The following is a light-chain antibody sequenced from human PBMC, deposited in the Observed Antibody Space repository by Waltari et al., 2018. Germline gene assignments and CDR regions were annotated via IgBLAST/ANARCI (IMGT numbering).Light chain of an antibody. Sequence: DIVMTQSPESLAVSPGERATISCKTSESVLYSSNNKNHLAWYQQKPGQPPRLLLYWASTRESGVPDRFIGSGSETDFTLTVTSLQAEDVAVYYCQQYYNTPLTFGGGTKVEVK. CDR2: WAS. CDR1: ESVLYSSNNKNH. J-gene: IGKJ4*01. V-gene: IGKV4-1*01. CDR3: QQYYNTPLT.